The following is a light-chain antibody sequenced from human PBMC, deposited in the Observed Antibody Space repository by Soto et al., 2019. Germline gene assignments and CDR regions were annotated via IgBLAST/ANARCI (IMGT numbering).Light chain of an antibody. CDR1: SSDVGGYNS. Sequence: QSVLTQPASVSGSPGQSITISCTGTSSDVGGYNSVSWYQHHPGKAPKLMIYNVYNRPSGVFHRFSGSKSGSTASLTISGRQAEDEADYYCSSYSYSSTYLFGTGTKLTVL. CDR2: NVY. CDR3: SSYSYSSTYL. V-gene: IGLV2-14*03. J-gene: IGLJ1*01.